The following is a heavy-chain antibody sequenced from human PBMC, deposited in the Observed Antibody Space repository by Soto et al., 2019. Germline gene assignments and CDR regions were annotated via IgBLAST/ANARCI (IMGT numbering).Heavy chain of an antibody. CDR2: ISADGNRR. D-gene: IGHD3-9*01. J-gene: IGHJ4*02. CDR3: AKDWGLAWLLQDRLAY. Sequence: QVQLVESGGGVVQPGSSLRLSCAASGFNIMNYAMHWVRHAPGKGLEGVAVISADGNRREYAGSARGRLTISRDSSRNTLDLQMTSLRADNTAVYYCAKDWGLAWLLQDRLAYWGQGTLVTVSS. V-gene: IGHV3-30*18. CDR1: GFNIMNYA.